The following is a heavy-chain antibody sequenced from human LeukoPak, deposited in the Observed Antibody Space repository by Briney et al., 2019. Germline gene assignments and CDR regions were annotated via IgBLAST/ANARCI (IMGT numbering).Heavy chain of an antibody. V-gene: IGHV3-20*04. CDR1: GFTFDDYG. CDR3: ARDLGSSWYQIGDY. CDR2: INWNGGST. Sequence: GGSLRLSCAASGFTFDDYGMSWVRQAPGKGLEWVSGINWNGGSTGYADSVKGRFTISRDNAKNSLYLQMNSLRAEDTALYYCARDLGSSWYQIGDYWGQGTLVTVSS. D-gene: IGHD6-13*01. J-gene: IGHJ4*02.